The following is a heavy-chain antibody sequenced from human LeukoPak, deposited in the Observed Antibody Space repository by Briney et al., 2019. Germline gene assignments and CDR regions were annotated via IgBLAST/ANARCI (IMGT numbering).Heavy chain of an antibody. Sequence: ASVKVSCKASGYTFTGYYMHWVRQAPGQGLEWMGWINPNSGGTNYAQKFQGRVTMTRDTSISTAYMELSRLRSGDTAVYYCAREYYYDSSGYYYWGQGTLVTVSS. D-gene: IGHD3-22*01. V-gene: IGHV1-2*02. J-gene: IGHJ4*02. CDR2: INPNSGGT. CDR1: GYTFTGYY. CDR3: AREYYYDSSGYYY.